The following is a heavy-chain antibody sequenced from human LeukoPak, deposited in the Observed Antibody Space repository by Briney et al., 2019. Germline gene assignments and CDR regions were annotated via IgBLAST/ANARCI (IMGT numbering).Heavy chain of an antibody. J-gene: IGHJ4*02. CDR3: ARGSVSSSSRGFFDY. CDR1: GDSISSSSYY. CDR2: IYYSGST. D-gene: IGHD6-6*01. Sequence: SETLSLTCTVSGDSISSSSYYWGWIRQPPGKGLEWIGSIYYSGSTYYNPSLRSRVTISVDTSKNQFSLKLSSVTAADTAVYYCARGSVSSSSRGFFDYWGQGTLVTVSS. V-gene: IGHV4-39*01.